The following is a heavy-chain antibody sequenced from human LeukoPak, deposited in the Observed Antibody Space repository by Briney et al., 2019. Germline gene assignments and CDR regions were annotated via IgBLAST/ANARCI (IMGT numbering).Heavy chain of an antibody. CDR1: GFTFSSYA. Sequence: PGGSLRLSCAASGFTFSSYAMSWVRQAPGKGLEWVSAISGSGGSTYYADSVKGRFTISRDNSENTLYLQMNSLRAEDTAVYYCAKDLRFGELAPFDYWGQGTLVTVSS. V-gene: IGHV3-23*01. CDR3: AKDLRFGELAPFDY. CDR2: ISGSGGST. D-gene: IGHD3-10*01. J-gene: IGHJ4*02.